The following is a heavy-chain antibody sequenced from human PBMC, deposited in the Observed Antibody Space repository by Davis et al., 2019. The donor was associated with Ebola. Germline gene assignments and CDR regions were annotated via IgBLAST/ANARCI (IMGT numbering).Heavy chain of an antibody. CDR3: ARELSGSHDY. CDR2: INAGNGNT. D-gene: IGHD3-22*01. CDR1: GYTFTSYA. J-gene: IGHJ4*02. Sequence: ASVKVSCKASGYTFTSYAMHWVRQAPGQRLEWMGWINAGNGNTKYSQKFQGRVTITADKSTSTAYMELSSLRSEDTAVYYCARELSGSHDYWGQGTLVTVSS. V-gene: IGHV1-3*01.